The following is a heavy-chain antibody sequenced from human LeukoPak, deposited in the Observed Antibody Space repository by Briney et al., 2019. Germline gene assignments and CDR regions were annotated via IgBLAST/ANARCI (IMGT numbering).Heavy chain of an antibody. V-gene: IGHV3-21*01. J-gene: IGHJ3*02. D-gene: IGHD3-22*01. CDR2: ISSSSSYI. CDR1: GFTFSSYS. Sequence: GGSLRLSCAASGFTFSSYSMNWVRQAPGKGLEWVSSISSSSSYIYYADSVKVRFTISRDNAMNSLYLQMNSLRAEDTAVYYCARDNHYYDSRAPDAFDIWGQGTMVTVSS. CDR3: ARDNHYYDSRAPDAFDI.